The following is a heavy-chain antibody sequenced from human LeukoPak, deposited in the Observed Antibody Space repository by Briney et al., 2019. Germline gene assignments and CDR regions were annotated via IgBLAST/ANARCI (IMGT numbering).Heavy chain of an antibody. J-gene: IGHJ4*02. CDR3: ATVEWDTPHAYFDY. V-gene: IGHV1-69*05. D-gene: IGHD3-3*01. CDR1: GPTFGSNA. CDR2: IIPIFGTA. Sequence: SAQVFCKASGPTFGSNAISGPRQAPAQGPEWMLGIIPIFGTANYAQKGQGRVTITTDESTSTAYMELSSLRSEDTAVYYCATVEWDTPHAYFDYWGQGTLVTVS.